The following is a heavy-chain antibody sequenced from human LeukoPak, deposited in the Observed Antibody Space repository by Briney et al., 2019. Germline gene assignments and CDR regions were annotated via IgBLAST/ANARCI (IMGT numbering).Heavy chain of an antibody. CDR2: ISSGSNYI. J-gene: IGHJ6*03. CDR3: ARVVISYYYMDV. D-gene: IGHD3-22*01. Sequence: KSGGSLRLSCAASGFIFSSYSMNWVRQSPGKGLEWVSSISSGSNYIDCADSVKGRFTISRDNARNSLYLQMNSLRVEDTAVYYCARVVISYYYMDVWGKGTTVTVSS. V-gene: IGHV3-21*01. CDR1: GFIFSSYS.